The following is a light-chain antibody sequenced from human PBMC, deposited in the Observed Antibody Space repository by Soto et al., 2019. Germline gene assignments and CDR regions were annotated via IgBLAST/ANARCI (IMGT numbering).Light chain of an antibody. Sequence: QSALTQPASVSGSPGQSITISCTGTSSDVGGYNYVSWYQQHPGKAPKLMIYEVSNRPSGVSNLFSGAKSGNTASLTISGLQAEDEADYYCSSYTSSSTLGVFGTGTKLTVL. CDR2: EVS. J-gene: IGLJ1*01. V-gene: IGLV2-14*01. CDR3: SSYTSSSTLGV. CDR1: SSDVGGYNY.